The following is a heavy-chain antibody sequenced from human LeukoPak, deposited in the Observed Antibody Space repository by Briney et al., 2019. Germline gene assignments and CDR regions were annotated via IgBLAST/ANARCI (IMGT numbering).Heavy chain of an antibody. V-gene: IGHV3-48*03. CDR3: ARDLSPECSKSGHCREFAY. CDR2: ICGSRGTI. J-gene: IGHJ4*02. Sequence: GGSLRLSCAASGFSLSDSERNWVRQAPGKGLEWVSHICGSRGTIYYADSLKGRSTISRHNANHSLYLQMNELPANATALYFCARDLSPECSKSGHCREFAYWGQGALVTVSS. CDR1: GFSLSDSE. D-gene: IGHD2/OR15-2a*01.